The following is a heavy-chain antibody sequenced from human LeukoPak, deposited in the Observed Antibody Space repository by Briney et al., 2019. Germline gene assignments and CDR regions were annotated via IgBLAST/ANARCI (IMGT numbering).Heavy chain of an antibody. CDR1: GCSISSSNYH. J-gene: IGHJ4*02. V-gene: IGHV4-39*01. D-gene: IGHD1-26*01. CDR2: LYYSGNT. Sequence: PSETLRLSCTASGCSISSSNYHWGRIRQAPGKELEWIRRLYYSGNTYYDPSLNSRVTISEDASKNLFSLKQSSVTAADTAVYYSARLINGSPDDYWGQGILVTVSS. CDR3: ARLINGSPDDY.